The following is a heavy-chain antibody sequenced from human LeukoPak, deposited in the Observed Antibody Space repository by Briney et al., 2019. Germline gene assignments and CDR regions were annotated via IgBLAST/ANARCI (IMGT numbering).Heavy chain of an antibody. CDR1: GSSLSSHY. V-gene: IGHV4-4*08. Sequence: SETLSLTCTVSGSSLSSHYWSWIRQPPGEGLEWIGYLYSSGNTNYNPSLKSRVTISVDASKNQFSLRLSSVTATDTAVYYCARDAAAGTSIDYLDYWGQGTLVTVSS. CDR3: ARDAAAGTSIDYLDY. CDR2: LYSSGNT. J-gene: IGHJ4*02. D-gene: IGHD6-13*01.